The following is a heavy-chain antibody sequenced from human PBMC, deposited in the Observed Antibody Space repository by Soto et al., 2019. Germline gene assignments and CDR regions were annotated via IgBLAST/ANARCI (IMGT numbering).Heavy chain of an antibody. CDR2: IYSGGTT. D-gene: IGHD5-12*01. CDR1: GFTVRANY. V-gene: IGHV3-53*01. CDR3: HGYGY. J-gene: IGHJ4*02. Sequence: EVQLVESGGGLIQPGGSLRLSCAVSGFTVRANYMSWVRQAPGKGLEWVSVIYSGGTTYYADSVKGRVIISRDISKHTLYLHMNILRAEDTAVYYCHGYGYWGQGTLVTVSS.